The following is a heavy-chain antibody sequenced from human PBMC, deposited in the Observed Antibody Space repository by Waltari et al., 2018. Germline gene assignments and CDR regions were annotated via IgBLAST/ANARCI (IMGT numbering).Heavy chain of an antibody. J-gene: IGHJ6*03. D-gene: IGHD6-6*01. CDR2: LYTSGSA. Sequence: QVQLQESGPGLVKPSQTLFLTCTVPGGSISSRRFYWTWIRKPAGKGLEWIGRLYTSGSANYNPSLKSRVIISVDTSKNQFSLNLTSVTAADTAVYYCARTVYSSSNYHYYMDVWGKGTTVTVSS. CDR3: ARTVYSSSNYHYYMDV. CDR1: GGSISSRRFY. V-gene: IGHV4-61*02.